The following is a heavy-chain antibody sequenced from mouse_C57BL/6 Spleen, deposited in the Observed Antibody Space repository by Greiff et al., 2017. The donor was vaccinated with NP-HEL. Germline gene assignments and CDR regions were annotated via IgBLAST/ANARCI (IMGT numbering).Heavy chain of an antibody. Sequence: EVQLQQSGPELVKPGASVKISCKASGYSFTGYYMNWVKQSPEKSLEWIGEINPSTGGTTYNQKFKAKATLTVDKSSSTAYMQLKSLTSEDSAVYYCARSPDGYPAWFAYWGQGTLVTVSA. CDR3: ARSPDGYPAWFAY. D-gene: IGHD2-3*01. CDR1: GYSFTGYY. CDR2: INPSTGGT. V-gene: IGHV1-42*01. J-gene: IGHJ3*01.